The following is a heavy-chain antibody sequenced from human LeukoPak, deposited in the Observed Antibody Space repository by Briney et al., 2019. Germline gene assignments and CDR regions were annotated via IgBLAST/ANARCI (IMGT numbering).Heavy chain of an antibody. CDR2: INHSGST. CDR1: GGSFSGYY. V-gene: IGHV4-34*01. J-gene: IGHJ5*02. Sequence: SETLSLTCAVYGGSFSGYYWSWIRQPPGKGLEWIGEINHSGSTNYNPSLKSRVTISVGTSKNQFSLKLSSVTAADTAVYYCARGSRDIVVVVAADGEGNWFDPWGQGTLVTVSS. CDR3: ARGSRDIVVVVAADGEGNWFDP. D-gene: IGHD2-15*01.